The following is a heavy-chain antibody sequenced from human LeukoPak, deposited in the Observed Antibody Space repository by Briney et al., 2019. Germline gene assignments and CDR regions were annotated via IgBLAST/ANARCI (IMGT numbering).Heavy chain of an antibody. CDR2: ISGSGGST. D-gene: IGHD1-26*01. J-gene: IGHJ3*02. V-gene: IGHV3-23*01. Sequence: GGSLRLSCAASGFTFSNYWMHWVRQAPGKGLEWVSAISGSGGSTYYADSVKGRFTISRDNSKNTLYLQMNSLRAEDTAVYYCAKPSKWELLRAAFDIWGQGTMVTVSS. CDR3: AKPSKWELLRAAFDI. CDR1: GFTFSNYW.